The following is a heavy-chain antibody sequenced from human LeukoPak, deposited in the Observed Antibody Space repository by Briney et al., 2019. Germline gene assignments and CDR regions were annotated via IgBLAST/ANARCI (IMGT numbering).Heavy chain of an antibody. Sequence: PGGSLRLSCAASVFTFSSYAISWVRQSPGKGLEWVSAISGGGGSTYTADSVKGRFTISRDNSKNTLYLQMNSLRDEDTAVYYCAKPLTTVTYDGMDVWGEGTTVTVSS. CDR1: VFTFSSYA. J-gene: IGHJ6*04. D-gene: IGHD4-17*01. CDR2: ISGGGGST. V-gene: IGHV3-23*01. CDR3: AKPLTTVTYDGMDV.